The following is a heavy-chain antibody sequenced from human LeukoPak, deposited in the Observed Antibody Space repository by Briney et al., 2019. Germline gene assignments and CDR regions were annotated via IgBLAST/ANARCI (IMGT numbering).Heavy chain of an antibody. V-gene: IGHV3-21*01. Sequence: GGSLRLSCAASGFTFSSYSMTWVRQAPGKGLEWVSSISSSSSYIYYADSVKGRFTISRDNAKNSLYLQMNSLRAEDTAVYYCARLSGYTYYYYYGMDVWGQGTTVTVSS. D-gene: IGHD3-3*01. CDR2: ISSSSSYI. CDR1: GFTFSSYS. CDR3: ARLSGYTYYYYYGMDV. J-gene: IGHJ6*02.